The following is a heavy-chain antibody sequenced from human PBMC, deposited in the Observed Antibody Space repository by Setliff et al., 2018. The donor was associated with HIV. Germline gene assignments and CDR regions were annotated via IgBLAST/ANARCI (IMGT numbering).Heavy chain of an antibody. CDR2: IYYSGST. CDR3: ARVFVDTAVLRVLEYYFDS. D-gene: IGHD5-18*01. V-gene: IGHV4-59*12. J-gene: IGHJ4*02. CDR1: GGSISSYY. Sequence: SETLSLTCTVSGGSISSYYWSWIRQPAGKGLEWIGYIYYSGSTNYNPSLKSRVTISVDTSKNQFSLRMRSVTAADTAVYYCARVFVDTAVLRVLEYYFDSWGRGTLVTVSS.